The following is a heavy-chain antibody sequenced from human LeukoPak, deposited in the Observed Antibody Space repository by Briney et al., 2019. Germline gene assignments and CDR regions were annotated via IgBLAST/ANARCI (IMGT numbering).Heavy chain of an antibody. Sequence: GESLKISCKGSGYSFTSYWIGWVRPMPGKGLEWMGIIYPGDSDTRYSPSFQGQVTISADKSISTAYLQWSSLKASDTAMYYCARQTPEWEPLGDAFDIWGQGTMVTVSS. CDR2: IYPGDSDT. CDR1: GYSFTSYW. D-gene: IGHD1-26*01. CDR3: ARQTPEWEPLGDAFDI. V-gene: IGHV5-51*01. J-gene: IGHJ3*02.